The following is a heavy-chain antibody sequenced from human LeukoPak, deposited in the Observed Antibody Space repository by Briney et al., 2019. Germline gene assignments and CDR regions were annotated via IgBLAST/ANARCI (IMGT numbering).Heavy chain of an antibody. CDR2: ISYDGSNK. Sequence: PGGSLRLSCAASGFTSSSYAMHWVRQAPGKGLEWVAVISYDGSNKYYADSVKGRFTISRDNSKNTLYLQMNSLRAEDTAVYYCARDDLQPLHRTGDPPEGAFDIWGQGTMVTVSS. J-gene: IGHJ3*02. CDR3: ARDDLQPLHRTGDPPEGAFDI. V-gene: IGHV3-30-3*01. D-gene: IGHD7-27*01. CDR1: GFTSSSYA.